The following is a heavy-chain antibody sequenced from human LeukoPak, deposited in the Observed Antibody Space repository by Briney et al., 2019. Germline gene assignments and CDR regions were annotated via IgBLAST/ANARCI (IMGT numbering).Heavy chain of an antibody. CDR2: ITSSSSTI. CDR1: GFAFSSYS. J-gene: IGHJ4*02. Sequence: GGSLRLSCAASGFAFSSYSINWVRQAPGKGLEWLSYITSSSSTIYFADSVKGRFTISRDNAKNSLYLQMNSLRDEDTAVYYCARALIGTGSFGYWGQGTLVTVSS. D-gene: IGHD1-20*01. V-gene: IGHV3-48*02. CDR3: ARALIGTGSFGY.